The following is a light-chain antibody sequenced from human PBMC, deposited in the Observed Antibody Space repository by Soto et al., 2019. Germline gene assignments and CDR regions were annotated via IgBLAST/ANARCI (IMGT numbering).Light chain of an antibody. Sequence: EIVLTQSPATLSLSPGERATLSCRASQSVSSYLAWYQQKPGQTPRLLIYDASNRATGIPARFSGSGSGTDFTLTISSLEPGDFAVYYCQQRSNGPTWTFVQGTKVDIK. CDR1: QSVSSY. CDR2: DAS. V-gene: IGKV3-11*01. J-gene: IGKJ1*01. CDR3: QQRSNGPTWT.